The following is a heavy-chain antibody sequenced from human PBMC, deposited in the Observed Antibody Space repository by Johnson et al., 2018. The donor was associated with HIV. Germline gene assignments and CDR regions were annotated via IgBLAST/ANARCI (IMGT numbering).Heavy chain of an antibody. D-gene: IGHD3-16*01. CDR3: ARAFSYGASDI. V-gene: IGHV3-30*14. J-gene: IGHJ3*02. CDR2: ISYDGSNK. Sequence: QVQLVESGGGVVQPGRSLRLSCAASGFTFSSYAMHWVRQAPGKGLEWVAVISYDGSNKYYADSVKGRFTISRDNSKNMMYLQMNSLRAEDTAVYYCARAFSYGASDIWGQGTMVTVSS. CDR1: GFTFSSYA.